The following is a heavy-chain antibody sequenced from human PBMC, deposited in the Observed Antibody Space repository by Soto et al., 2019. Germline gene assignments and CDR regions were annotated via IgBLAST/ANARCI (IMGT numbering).Heavy chain of an antibody. J-gene: IGHJ6*03. CDR3: ARDLTSSYSGYDLSYYYYYFMDV. CDR2: INPSGGST. D-gene: IGHD5-12*01. V-gene: IGHV1-46*03. CDR1: GYTFTSYY. Sequence: ASVKVSCKASGYTFTSYYMHWVRQAPGQGLEWMGIINPSGGSTSYAQKFQGRVTMTRDTSTSTVYMELSSLRSEDTAVYYCARDLTSSYSGYDLSYYYYYFMDVWGKGTTVTVSS.